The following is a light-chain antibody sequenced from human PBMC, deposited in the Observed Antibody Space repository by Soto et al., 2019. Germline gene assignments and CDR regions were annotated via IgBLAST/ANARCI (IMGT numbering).Light chain of an antibody. J-gene: IGKJ1*01. V-gene: IGKV3-20*01. CDR3: QKHYSSPSRT. CDR2: GAS. CDR1: QSVSGRF. Sequence: EIVLTQSPGTLSLSPGERATLSCRASQSVSGRFLTWYQQKGGQAPRLLIYGASTRATGIPDRFSGSGSGTAYTLNISRRGHEDIVVYYCQKHYSSPSRTCGQETKVEIK.